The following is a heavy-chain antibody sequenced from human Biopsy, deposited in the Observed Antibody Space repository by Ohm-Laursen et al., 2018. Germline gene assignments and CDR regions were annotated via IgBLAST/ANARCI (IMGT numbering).Heavy chain of an antibody. D-gene: IGHD3-22*01. J-gene: IGHJ6*02. Sequence: TLSLTSAVYGFSVNGFHWSCIPQTKGPGLEGVGANNHSGRTNYNPFLKSRVTKSVDTSKNQFSRKVSSVTAADTAVYYCVRGVDYYDPYHYYALDVWGQGTTVTVSS. CDR1: GFSVNGFH. CDR3: VRGVDYYDPYHYYALDV. V-gene: IGHV4-34*01. CDR2: NNHSGRT.